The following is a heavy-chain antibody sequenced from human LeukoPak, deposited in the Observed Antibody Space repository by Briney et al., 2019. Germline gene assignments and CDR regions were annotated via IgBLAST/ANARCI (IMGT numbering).Heavy chain of an antibody. D-gene: IGHD4-23*01. CDR1: GFTFSSYW. J-gene: IGHJ4*02. CDR3: AKDRSPGYGGNSGYFDY. CDR2: IKQDGSEK. Sequence: PGGSLRLSCAASGFTFSSYWMSWVRQAPGKGLEWVANIKQDGSEKYYVDSVKGRFTISRDNAKNSLYLQMNSLRAEDTAVYYCAKDRSPGYGGNSGYFDYWGQGTLVTVSS. V-gene: IGHV3-7*01.